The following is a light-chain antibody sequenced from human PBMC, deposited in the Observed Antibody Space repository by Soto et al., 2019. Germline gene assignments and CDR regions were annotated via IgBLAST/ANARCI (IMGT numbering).Light chain of an antibody. Sequence: DIPMTQSPSTLSASVGDRVTITCRASQSISSWLAWYQQKPGKAPKLLIYDASSLESGVPSRFSGSGSGTDFSLTISSLQPDDFATYDCQQYNSYPWTCGQGTKVEIK. CDR2: DAS. CDR1: QSISSW. J-gene: IGKJ1*01. V-gene: IGKV1-5*01. CDR3: QQYNSYPWT.